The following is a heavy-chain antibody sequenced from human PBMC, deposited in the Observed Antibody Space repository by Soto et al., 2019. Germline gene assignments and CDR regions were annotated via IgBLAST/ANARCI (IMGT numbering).Heavy chain of an antibody. CDR2: IAYDGTIK. V-gene: IGHV3-30-3*01. D-gene: IGHD1-26*01. CDR3: ARDKIKGAPDYLDS. CDR1: GFTFSANA. Sequence: QEPLVESGGDVVQPGRSLTLSCAASGFTFSANAMHWVRQAPGKGLEWVAVIAYDGTIKIYRDSMKGRFTISRDDSKSTLYLQMNSLRPEDTAVYYCARDKIKGAPDYLDSWGQGTLVTVSS. J-gene: IGHJ4*02.